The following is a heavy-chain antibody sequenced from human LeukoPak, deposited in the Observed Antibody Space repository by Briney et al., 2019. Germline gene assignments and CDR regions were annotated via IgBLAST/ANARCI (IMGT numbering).Heavy chain of an antibody. CDR1: GFTFSSYS. V-gene: IGHV3-21*01. D-gene: IGHD5-18*01. J-gene: IGHJ6*03. CDR3: ARDGGYSYGFHYYYYMDV. Sequence: GGPLRLSCAASGFTFSSYSRNWVRQAPGKGLEWVSSISSSSSYIYYADSVKGRFTISRDNAKNSLYLQMNSLRAEDTAVYYCARDGGYSYGFHYYYYMDVWGKGTTVTVSS. CDR2: ISSSSSYI.